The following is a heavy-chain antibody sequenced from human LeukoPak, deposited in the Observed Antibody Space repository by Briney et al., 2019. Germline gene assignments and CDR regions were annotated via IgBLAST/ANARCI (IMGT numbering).Heavy chain of an antibody. CDR2: INHSGST. Sequence: SETLSLTCAVYGGSFSGYYWSWIRQPPGKGLERIGEINHSGSTNYNPSLKSRVTISVDTSKNQFSLKLSSVTAADTAVYYCARGRDSSGYYNWFDPWGQGTLVTVSS. CDR1: GGSFSGYY. CDR3: ARGRDSSGYYNWFDP. D-gene: IGHD3-22*01. V-gene: IGHV4-34*01. J-gene: IGHJ5*02.